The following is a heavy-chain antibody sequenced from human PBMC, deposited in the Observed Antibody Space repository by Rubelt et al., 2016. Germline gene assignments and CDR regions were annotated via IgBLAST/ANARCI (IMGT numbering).Heavy chain of an antibody. Sequence: QVQLVQSGAEVKKPGASVKVSCKASGYTFTSYGMHWVRQAPGQRLEWTGWINAGNGNTKYSQKFPGKVTITRDTTASTADMELSSLGSDDTAVYYCARDGKFDPWGQGTLVFVSS. CDR2: INAGNGNT. V-gene: IGHV1-3*01. CDR3: ARDGKFDP. J-gene: IGHJ5*02. CDR1: GYTFTSYG.